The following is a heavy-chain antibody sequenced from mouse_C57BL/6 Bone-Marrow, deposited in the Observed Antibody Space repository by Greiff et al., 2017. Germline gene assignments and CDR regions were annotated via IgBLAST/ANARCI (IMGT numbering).Heavy chain of an antibody. V-gene: IGHV5-6*02. CDR1: GFTFSSYG. Sequence: EVKVVESGGDLVKPGGSLKLSCAASGFTFSSYGMSWVRQTPDKRLEWVATISSGGSYTYYPDSVKGRFTISRDNAKNTLYLQMSSLKSEDTAMYYWARRGQLRLRDAMDYWGQGTSVTVSS. D-gene: IGHD3-2*02. CDR2: ISSGGSYT. CDR3: ARRGQLRLRDAMDY. J-gene: IGHJ4*01.